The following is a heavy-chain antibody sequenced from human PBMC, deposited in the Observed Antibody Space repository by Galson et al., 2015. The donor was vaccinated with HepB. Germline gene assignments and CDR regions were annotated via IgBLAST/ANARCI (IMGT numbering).Heavy chain of an antibody. CDR2: ISAYNGNT. J-gene: IGHJ5*02. Sequence: SVKVSCKASGGTFSSYTISWVRQAPGQGLEWMGWISAYNGNTNYAQKLQGRVTMTTDTSTSTAYMELRSPRSDDTAVYYCARDRGNWFDPWGQGTLVTVSS. D-gene: IGHD2-15*01. V-gene: IGHV1-18*01. CDR3: ARDRGNWFDP. CDR1: GGTFSSYT.